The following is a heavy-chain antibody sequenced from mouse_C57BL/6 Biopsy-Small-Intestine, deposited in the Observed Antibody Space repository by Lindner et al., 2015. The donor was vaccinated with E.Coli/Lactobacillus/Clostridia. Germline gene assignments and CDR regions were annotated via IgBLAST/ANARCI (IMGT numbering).Heavy chain of an antibody. Sequence: VQLQESGGGLAKPGGSRKLSCAASGFTFSDYGMHWVRQAPEKGLEWVAYISSGSSTIYYADTVKGRFTISRDNAKNTLFLQMTSLRSEDTAMYYCARNYGLGYAMDYWGQGTSVTVSS. CDR3: ARNYGLGYAMDY. D-gene: IGHD1-2*01. CDR1: GFTFSDYG. V-gene: IGHV5-17*01. J-gene: IGHJ4*01. CDR2: ISSGSSTI.